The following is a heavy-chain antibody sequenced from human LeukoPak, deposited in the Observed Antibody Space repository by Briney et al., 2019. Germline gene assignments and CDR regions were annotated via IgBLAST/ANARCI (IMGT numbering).Heavy chain of an antibody. J-gene: IGHJ4*02. V-gene: IGHV4-59*01. D-gene: IGHD5-12*01. Sequence: SETLSLTCTVSGGSISSYYWSWIRQPPGKGLEWIGYIYYSGSTNYNPSLKSRVTISVDTSKNQFSLKLSSVTAADTAVYYCARDTPYLYSGYDYFDYWGQGTLVTVSS. CDR3: ARDTPYLYSGYDYFDY. CDR1: GGSISSYY. CDR2: IYYSGST.